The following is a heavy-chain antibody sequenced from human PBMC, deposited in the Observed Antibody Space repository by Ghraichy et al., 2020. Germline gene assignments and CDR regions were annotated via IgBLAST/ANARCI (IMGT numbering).Heavy chain of an antibody. CDR1: GFTFSGNW. J-gene: IGHJ5*01. CDR3: ARDRANKLGFDS. D-gene: IGHD4/OR15-4a*01. V-gene: IGHV3-7*03. CDR2: IKQDGNDK. Sequence: GGSLRLSCVASGFTFSGNWMSWVRQAPGKGLEWVANIKQDGNDKNYVGFVKGRFTISRDNTKNSLYLQMSSLRAEDTAVYYCARDRANKLGFDSWGLGIRVIVSS.